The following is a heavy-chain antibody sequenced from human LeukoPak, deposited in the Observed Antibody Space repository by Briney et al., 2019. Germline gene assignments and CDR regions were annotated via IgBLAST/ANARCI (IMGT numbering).Heavy chain of an antibody. V-gene: IGHV4-4*07. CDR3: AREHRYSYDFDY. J-gene: IGHJ4*02. D-gene: IGHD5-18*01. CDR2: IYSSGTT. Sequence: SETLSLTCTVSGGSMTSYYWNWIRQPAGKVLEWIGRIYSSGTTNYTPSLKSRVTMSLDTSKNQFSLKLSSVTAADTAVYYCAREHRYSYDFDYWGQGTLVTVSS. CDR1: GGSMTSYY.